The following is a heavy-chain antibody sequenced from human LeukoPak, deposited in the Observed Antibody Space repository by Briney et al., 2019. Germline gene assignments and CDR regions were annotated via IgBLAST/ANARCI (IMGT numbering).Heavy chain of an antibody. CDR3: ATETYYDSSGPHFGY. Sequence: SGTLSLTRAVSGGSIRSSNWWSWVRPPPGKGLEWIGEIYHTGNTNYNPSLKSRVTISVDKSKNQFSLKLSSVTAADTAVYYCATETYYDSSGPHFGYWGQGTLVTVSS. CDR1: GGSIRSSNW. CDR2: IYHTGNT. J-gene: IGHJ4*02. V-gene: IGHV4-4*02. D-gene: IGHD3-22*01.